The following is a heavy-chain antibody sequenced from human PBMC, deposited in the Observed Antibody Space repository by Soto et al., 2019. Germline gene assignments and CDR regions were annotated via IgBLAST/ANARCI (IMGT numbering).Heavy chain of an antibody. CDR1: GGSISSYY. J-gene: IGHJ4*02. Sequence: QVQLQESGPGLVKPSETLSLTCTVSGGSISSYYWSWIRQPPGKGLEWIAYIYYSGSTNYNPSRTSRLTISVVTSKNQFSPRLSSVTAADPAVYSCARSDGRYWGQRTLVTVSS. V-gene: IGHV4-59*01. CDR3: ARSDGRY. CDR2: IYYSGST.